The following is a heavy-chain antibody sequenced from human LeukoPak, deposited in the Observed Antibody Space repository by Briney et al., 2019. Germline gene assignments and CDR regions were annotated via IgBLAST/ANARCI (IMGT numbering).Heavy chain of an antibody. CDR3: ARIEQLGIFDY. CDR1: GGTFSSHA. V-gene: IGHV1-69*05. D-gene: IGHD6-13*01. CDR2: IIPIFGTA. Sequence: SVKVSCKASGGTFSSHAISWVRQAPGQGLEWMGRIIPIFGTANYAQKFQGRVTITTDESTSTAYMELSSLRSEDTAVYYCARIEQLGIFDYWGQGTLVTVSS. J-gene: IGHJ4*02.